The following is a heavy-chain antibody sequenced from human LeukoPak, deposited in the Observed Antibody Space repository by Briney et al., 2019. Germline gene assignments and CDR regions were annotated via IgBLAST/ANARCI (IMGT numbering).Heavy chain of an antibody. CDR3: VRDCGGDCLYGMDV. Sequence: GGSLRLSCAASGFTFSTFALHWVRQAPGKGLEYVSGISSDGAGTFYADSVKGRFTISRDNTKNTLFLQMGSLRAEDMAVYYCVRDCGGDCLYGMDVWGQGTTVTVSS. V-gene: IGHV3-64*02. J-gene: IGHJ6*02. CDR1: GFTFSTFA. D-gene: IGHD2-21*02. CDR2: ISSDGAGT.